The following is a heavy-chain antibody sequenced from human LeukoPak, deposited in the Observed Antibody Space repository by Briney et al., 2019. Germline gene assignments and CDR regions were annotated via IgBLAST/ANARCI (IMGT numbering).Heavy chain of an antibody. CDR3: ARAIYYYDSSGYYFNWFDP. CDR1: GGSISSYY. Sequence: PSETLSLTCTVSGGSISSYYWSWIRQPPGKGPEWIGYIYYSGSTNYNPSLKSRVTTSVDTSKNQFSLKLSSVTAADTAVYYCARAIYYYDSSGYYFNWFDPWGQGTLVTVSS. D-gene: IGHD3-22*01. J-gene: IGHJ5*02. V-gene: IGHV4-59*01. CDR2: IYYSGST.